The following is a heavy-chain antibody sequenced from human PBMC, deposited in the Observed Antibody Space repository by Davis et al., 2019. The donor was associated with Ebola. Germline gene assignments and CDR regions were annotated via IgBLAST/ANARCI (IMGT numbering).Heavy chain of an antibody. CDR3: ARLRWYYWYFDL. V-gene: IGHV3-64*01. J-gene: IGHJ2*01. CDR1: GFTFSSYA. Sequence: PGGSLRLSCAASGFTFSSYAMSWVRQAPGKGLEWVSAISSNGGSTYYANSVKGRFTISRDNSKNTLYLQMGSLRAEDMAVYYCARLRWYYWYFDLWGRGTLVTVSS. D-gene: IGHD4-23*01. CDR2: ISSNGGST.